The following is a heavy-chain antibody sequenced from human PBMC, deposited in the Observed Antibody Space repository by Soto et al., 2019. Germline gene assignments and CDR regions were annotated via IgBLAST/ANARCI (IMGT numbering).Heavy chain of an antibody. Sequence: QTLCLTCTVSGGSISSGDYYWSWIRQPPGKDLEWIGYIYYSGRTYYNPSLKSRVAMSVDTSKKQLPLKLSSVTAADTAVYYCARDNILGILYGGMDVWGQVNTVT. V-gene: IGHV4-30-4*01. CDR1: GGSISSGDYY. CDR2: IYYSGRT. D-gene: IGHD3-3*01. CDR3: ARDNILGILYGGMDV. J-gene: IGHJ6*02.